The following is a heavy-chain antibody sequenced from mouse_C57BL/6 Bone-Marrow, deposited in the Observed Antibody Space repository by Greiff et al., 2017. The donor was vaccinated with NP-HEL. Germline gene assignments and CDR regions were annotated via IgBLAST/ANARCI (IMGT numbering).Heavy chain of an antibody. CDR1: GYTFTSYW. V-gene: IGHV1-7*01. CDR3: APYGSSLYWYFDV. D-gene: IGHD1-1*01. J-gene: IGHJ1*03. CDR2: INPSSGYT. Sequence: VQLQQSGAELAKPGASVKLSCKASGYTFTSYWMHWVKQRPGQGLEWIGYINPSSGYTKYNQKFKDKATLTADKSSSTAYMQLSSLTYEDSAVYYCAPYGSSLYWYFDVWGTGTTVTVSS.